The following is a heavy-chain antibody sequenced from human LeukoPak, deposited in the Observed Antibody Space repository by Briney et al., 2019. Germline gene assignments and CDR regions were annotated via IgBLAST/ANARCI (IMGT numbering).Heavy chain of an antibody. D-gene: IGHD3-16*02. CDR1: GFTFSTYD. CDR2: ISGSDAGT. CDR3: AKDLIEPGHYLDY. J-gene: IGHJ4*02. Sequence: PGGSLRLSCAASGFTFSTYDMSWVRQAPGKGLEWVSVISGSDAGTNYADSVKGRFTISRDNSKNTLYLQMNSLRAEDTALYYCAKDLIEPGHYLDYWGQGALVTVSS. V-gene: IGHV3-23*01.